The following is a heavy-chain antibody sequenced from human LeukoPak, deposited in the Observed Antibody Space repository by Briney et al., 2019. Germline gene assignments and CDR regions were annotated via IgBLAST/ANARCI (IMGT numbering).Heavy chain of an antibody. CDR1: GFTFDDYA. CDR2: IYYRGTT. CDR3: ARETGSGYGVGY. D-gene: IGHD3-22*01. J-gene: IGHJ4*02. V-gene: IGHV4-38-2*02. Sequence: LRLSCAASGFTFDDYAMHWVRQAPGKGLEWIGNIYYRGTTYYNPSLKSRVTISVDTSKNQFSLNLTSVTAADTAVYYCARETGSGYGVGYWGRGTLVTVSS.